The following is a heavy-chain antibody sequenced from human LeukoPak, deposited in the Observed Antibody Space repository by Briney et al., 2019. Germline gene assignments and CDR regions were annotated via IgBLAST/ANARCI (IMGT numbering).Heavy chain of an antibody. D-gene: IGHD5-18*01. CDR2: ISGGGST. V-gene: IGHV3-23*01. CDR3: AKGGAARFDY. Sequence: PGGSLRLSCAASGFTFSSYAMSWVRQALGKGLEWVSAISGGGSTNYAGSVKGRFTISRDNSKDTLYLQMNSLRAEDTAIYYCAKGGAARFDYWGQGTLVTVSS. J-gene: IGHJ4*02. CDR1: GFTFSSYA.